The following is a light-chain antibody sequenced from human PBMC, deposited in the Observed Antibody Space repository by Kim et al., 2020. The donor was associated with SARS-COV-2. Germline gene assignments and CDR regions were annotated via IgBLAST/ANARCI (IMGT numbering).Light chain of an antibody. Sequence: ASGGDRVTITCRASQSISYWLAWYQQRPGKAPKVLIYMASNVESGVPSRFSGSVSGTEFTLTISSLQPDDFATYYCQQYNSYPWTFGQGTKVEIK. CDR2: MAS. CDR3: QQYNSYPWT. CDR1: QSISYW. V-gene: IGKV1-5*03. J-gene: IGKJ1*01.